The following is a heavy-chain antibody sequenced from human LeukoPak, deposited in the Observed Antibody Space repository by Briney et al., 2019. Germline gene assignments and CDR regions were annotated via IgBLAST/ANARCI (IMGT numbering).Heavy chain of an antibody. J-gene: IGHJ6*03. CDR2: INPNSGGT. V-gene: IGHV1-2*02. Sequence: GASVKVSCKASGYTFTGYYMHWVRQAPAQGLEWMGWINPNSGGTNYAQKFQGRVTMTSDTSIITANMELSRLRSDDTAVYYCARRGYQLLTSYYYYYMDVWGKGTTVTVSS. CDR1: GYTFTGYY. D-gene: IGHD2-2*01. CDR3: ARRGYQLLTSYYYYYMDV.